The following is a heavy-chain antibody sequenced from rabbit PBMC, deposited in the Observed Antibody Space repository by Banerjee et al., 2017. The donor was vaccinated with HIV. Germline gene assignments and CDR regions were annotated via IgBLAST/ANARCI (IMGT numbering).Heavy chain of an antibody. Sequence: QEQLVESGGGLVQPEGSLTLTCTASGFSFSSYYYMCWVRQAPGKGLEWIGCIYSGSGSTYYASWAKGRFTISKTSSTTVTLQMTSLTAADTATYFCARDPDELTYTTLDLWGPGTLVTVS. CDR3: ARDPDELTYTTLDL. D-gene: IGHD8-1*01. CDR2: IYSGSGST. V-gene: IGHV1S45*01. J-gene: IGHJ4*01. CDR1: GFSFSSYYY.